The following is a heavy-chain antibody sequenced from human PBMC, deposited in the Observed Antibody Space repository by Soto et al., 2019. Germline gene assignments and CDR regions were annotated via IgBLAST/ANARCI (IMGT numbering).Heavy chain of an antibody. CDR1: GFTFSSYS. CDR2: ISSSSSTI. V-gene: IGHV3-48*02. CDR3: ARDLVGAIPPFDYYYYGMEV. D-gene: IGHD1-26*01. J-gene: IGHJ6*02. Sequence: EVQLVESGGGLVQPGGSLRLSCAASGFTFSSYSMNWVRQPPGKRLEWVSYISSSSSTINYADSVKGRFTISRDNAKNLLYLQMNSRRDEDTAVYYCARDLVGAIPPFDYYYYGMEVSGRGTTVTVS.